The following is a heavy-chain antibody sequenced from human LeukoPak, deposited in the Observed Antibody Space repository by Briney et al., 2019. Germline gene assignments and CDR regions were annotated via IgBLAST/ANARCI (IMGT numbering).Heavy chain of an antibody. D-gene: IGHD3-10*01. V-gene: IGHV1-46*01. J-gene: IGHJ4*02. CDR2: INPSGGST. Sequence: WASVKVSCKASGYTFTSYYMHWVRQAPGQGLEWMGIINPSGGSTSYAQKFQGRVTMTRDMSTSTVYMELSSLRPEDTAVYYCARDLVGSAISYSSGAWDYWGQGTLVTVSS. CDR3: ARDLVGSAISYSSGAWDY. CDR1: GYTFTSYY.